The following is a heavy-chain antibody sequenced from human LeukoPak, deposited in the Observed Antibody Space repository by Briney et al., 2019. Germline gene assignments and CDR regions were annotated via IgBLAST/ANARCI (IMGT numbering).Heavy chain of an antibody. CDR2: INPSGDNT. CDR3: ARDNSLRDTAWWFDP. V-gene: IGHV1-46*01. D-gene: IGHD5-24*01. J-gene: IGHJ5*02. Sequence: ASVKVSCKASGYTFTGYYMHWVRQAPGQGLEWIGIINPSGDNTWYAQKFQGRVTMTRDMATSTDYLEVSSLRSEDTAVYYCARDNSLRDTAWWFDPWGQGTLVTVSS. CDR1: GYTFTGYY.